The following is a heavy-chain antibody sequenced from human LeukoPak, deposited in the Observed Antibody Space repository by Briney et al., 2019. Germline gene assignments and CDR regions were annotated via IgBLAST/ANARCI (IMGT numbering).Heavy chain of an antibody. D-gene: IGHD3-10*01. CDR1: GGSISSYY. V-gene: IGHV4-59*01. J-gene: IGHJ5*02. CDR2: IYYSGST. Sequence: SETLSLTCTVSGGSISSYYCSWLRQPPGKGLEWIGYIYYSGSTNYNPSLKSRVTISVDTSKNQFSLKLSSVTAADTAVYYCARDFPYGDNWFDPWGQGNLVTVSS. CDR3: ARDFPYGDNWFDP.